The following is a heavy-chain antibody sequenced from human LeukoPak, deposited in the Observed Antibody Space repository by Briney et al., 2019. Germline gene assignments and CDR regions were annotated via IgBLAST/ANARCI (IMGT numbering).Heavy chain of an antibody. D-gene: IGHD5-24*01. CDR2: IVVGSGNT. J-gene: IGHJ2*01. CDR1: RFTFTSSA. V-gene: IGHV1-58*01. Sequence: ASVKVSCKASRFTFTSSAVQWVRQARGQRLEWIGWIVVGSGNTNYAQKFQERVTITRDMSTSTAYMELSSLRSEDTAVYYCAAARIDGYWYFDLWGRGTLVTVSS. CDR3: AAARIDGYWYFDL.